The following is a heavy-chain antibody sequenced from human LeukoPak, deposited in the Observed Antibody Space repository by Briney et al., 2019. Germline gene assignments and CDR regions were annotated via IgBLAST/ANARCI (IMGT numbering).Heavy chain of an antibody. CDR1: GFTFSSYG. CDR2: ISYDGSNK. J-gene: IGHJ4*02. D-gene: IGHD5-18*01. Sequence: GRSLRLSCAASGFTFSSYGMHWVRLAPGKGLEWVAVISYDGSNKYYADSVKGRFTISRDNSKNTLYLQMNSLRAEDTAVYYCASRYSYGYSLDYWGQGTLVTVSS. V-gene: IGHV3-30*03. CDR3: ASRYSYGYSLDY.